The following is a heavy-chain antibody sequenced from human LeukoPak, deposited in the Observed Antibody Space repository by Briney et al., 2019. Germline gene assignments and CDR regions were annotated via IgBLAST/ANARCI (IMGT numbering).Heavy chain of an antibody. CDR1: GFTFSSFS. CDR3: ARREYYYDSSGPRPFDY. CDR2: ISGGSSTI. Sequence: GGSLRLSCAASGFTFSSFSMNWVRQAPGKGLEWISYISGGSSTIYYADSVRGRFTISRDNAKNSLYLQMNSLRAEDTAVYYCARREYYYDSSGPRPFDYWGQGTLVTVSS. J-gene: IGHJ4*02. V-gene: IGHV3-48*01. D-gene: IGHD3-22*01.